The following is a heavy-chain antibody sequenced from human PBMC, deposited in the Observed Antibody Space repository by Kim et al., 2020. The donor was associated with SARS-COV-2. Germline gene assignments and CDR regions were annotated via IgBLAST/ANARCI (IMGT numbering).Heavy chain of an antibody. CDR1: GYTFTSYY. J-gene: IGHJ6*02. Sequence: ASVKVSCKASGYTFTSYYMHWVRQAPGQGLEWMGIINPSGGSTSYTQKFQGRVTMTRDTSTSTVYMELSSLRSEDTAVYYCARDTTIFGVVTKRDYYYYYGMYVWGQGTTVTVSS. CDR2: INPSGGST. CDR3: ARDTTIFGVVTKRDYYYYYGMYV. V-gene: IGHV1-46*01. D-gene: IGHD3-3*01.